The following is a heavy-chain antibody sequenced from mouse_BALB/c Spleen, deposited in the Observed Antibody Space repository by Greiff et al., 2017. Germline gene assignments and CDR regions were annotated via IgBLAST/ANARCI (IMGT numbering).Heavy chain of an antibody. D-gene: IGHD4-1*01. CDR2: INPSNGRT. CDR3: ANGWDDYAIDY. Sequence: VQLQQPGAELVKPGASVKLSCKASGYTFTSYWMHWVKQRPGQGLEWIGEINPSNGRTNYNEKFKSKATLTVDKSSSTSYMQLSSLTSEDAAVYYCANGWDDYAIDYWGQGTSVTVSS. V-gene: IGHV1S81*02. J-gene: IGHJ4*01. CDR1: GYTFTSYW.